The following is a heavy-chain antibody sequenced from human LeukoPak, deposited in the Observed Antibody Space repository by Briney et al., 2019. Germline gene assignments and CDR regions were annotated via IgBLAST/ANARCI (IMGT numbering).Heavy chain of an antibody. J-gene: IGHJ6*03. D-gene: IGHD5-18*01. Sequence: PGGSLRLSCAASGFTFSSYAMHWVRQAPGKGLEYVSAISSNGGSPYYANSVKGRFTISRDNSKITLYLQMNSLRAEDTAVYYCAKDQKRGYSYGYLFYYYYMDVWGKGTTVTISS. V-gene: IGHV3-64*01. CDR2: ISSNGGSP. CDR3: AKDQKRGYSYGYLFYYYYMDV. CDR1: GFTFSSYA.